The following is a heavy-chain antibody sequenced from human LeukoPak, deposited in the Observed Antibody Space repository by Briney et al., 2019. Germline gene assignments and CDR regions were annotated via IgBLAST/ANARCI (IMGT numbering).Heavy chain of an antibody. CDR3: AKDIGYGDYTFDY. CDR2: ISWNSGSI. Sequence: GGSLRLSCAASGFTFDDYAMHWDRHAPGKGLEWVSGISWNSGSIGYADSVKGRFTISIDNAKNSLYLQMNSLRAEDTALYYCAKDIGYGDYTFDYWGQGTLVTVSS. V-gene: IGHV3-9*01. CDR1: GFTFDDYA. J-gene: IGHJ4*02. D-gene: IGHD4-17*01.